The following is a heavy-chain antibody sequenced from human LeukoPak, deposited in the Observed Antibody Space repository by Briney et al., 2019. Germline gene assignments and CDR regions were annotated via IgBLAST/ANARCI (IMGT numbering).Heavy chain of an antibody. J-gene: IGHJ4*02. Sequence: ASVKVSCKASGYTFTGYYMHWVRQTPGQGLEWMGWINPNSGGTNYAQKFQGWVTMTRDTSISTAYMELSRLRSDDTAVYYCARRALNVGATAHFDYWGQGTLVTVSS. CDR2: INPNSGGT. CDR1: GYTFTGYY. D-gene: IGHD1-26*01. V-gene: IGHV1-2*04. CDR3: ARRALNVGATAHFDY.